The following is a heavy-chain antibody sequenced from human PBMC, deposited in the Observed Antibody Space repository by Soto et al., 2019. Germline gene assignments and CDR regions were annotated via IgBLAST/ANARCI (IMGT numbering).Heavy chain of an antibody. V-gene: IGHV2-70*01. CDR3: ARIRRTATGGTIVDY. J-gene: IGHJ4*02. CDR1: GFSLSTSGMC. D-gene: IGHD7-27*01. CDR2: IDWDDDK. Sequence: GXDPTLVNPTQTLTLTCTFSGFSLSTSGMCVSWIRQPPGKALEWLALIDWDDDKYYSTSLKTRLTISKDTSKNQVVLTMTNMDPVETATYYCARIRRTATGGTIVDYWGQGTLVTVSS.